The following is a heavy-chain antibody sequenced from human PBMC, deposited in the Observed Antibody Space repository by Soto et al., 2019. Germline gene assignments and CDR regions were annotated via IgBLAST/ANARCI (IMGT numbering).Heavy chain of an antibody. D-gene: IGHD5-18*01. J-gene: IGHJ3*02. CDR3: AREQRADTAYAFDI. CDR2: IYYSGGT. Sequence: QVQLQESGPGLVKPSQTLSLTCTVSGGSISSGGYYWSWIRQHPGKGLEWIGYIYYSGGTYYNPSLKSRVTISVDTSKNQFSLKLSSVTAADTAVYYCAREQRADTAYAFDIWGQGTMVTVSS. CDR1: GGSISSGGYY. V-gene: IGHV4-31*03.